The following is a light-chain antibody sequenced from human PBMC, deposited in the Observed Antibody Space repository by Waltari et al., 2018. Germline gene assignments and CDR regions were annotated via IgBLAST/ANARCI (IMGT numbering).Light chain of an antibody. CDR3: CSHAGTYVV. V-gene: IGLV2-11*01. Sequence: QSALTQPRAVSGSPGQSVTISCTGTSSDVGGYNCVSWYQQYPGKAPKLMIYDASKRPSGVPDRFSGSKSGNTASLTISGLQAEDEADYYCCSHAGTYVVFGGGTKLTVL. J-gene: IGLJ2*01. CDR2: DAS. CDR1: SSDVGGYNC.